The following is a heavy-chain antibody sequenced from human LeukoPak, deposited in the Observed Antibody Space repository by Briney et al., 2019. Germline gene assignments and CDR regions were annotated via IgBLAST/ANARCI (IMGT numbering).Heavy chain of an antibody. CDR3: ARDIGRWLIKNYYFDY. J-gene: IGHJ4*02. D-gene: IGHD6-19*01. Sequence: PGGSLRLSCAASRFTFSDYYVSWIRQAPGKGLEWVSYISSSGNTIYYAESVKGRFTISRDNAKNTLYLQMNSLRTEDTAVYYCARDIGRWLIKNYYFDYWGQGTLVTVSS. V-gene: IGHV3-11*01. CDR2: ISSSGNTI. CDR1: RFTFSDYY.